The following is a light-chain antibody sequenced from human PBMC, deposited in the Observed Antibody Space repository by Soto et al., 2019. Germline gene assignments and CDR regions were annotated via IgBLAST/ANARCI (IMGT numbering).Light chain of an antibody. CDR3: QQSSEATWT. CDR1: QGISNY. Sequence: SQMTQSPSSLSASVWNIGSITWRASQGISNYLAWYQQKPGKVPKVLIYAASTLQPGVPSRFSGSGSGTDFTLTISSLQPEDFATYYCQQSSEATWTFGQGTKVDIK. V-gene: IGKV1-27*01. CDR2: AAS. J-gene: IGKJ1*01.